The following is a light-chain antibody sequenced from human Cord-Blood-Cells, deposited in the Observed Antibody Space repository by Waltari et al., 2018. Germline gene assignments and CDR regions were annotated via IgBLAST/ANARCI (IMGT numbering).Light chain of an antibody. CDR1: QSVSSSY. V-gene: IGKV3-20*01. CDR2: GAS. Sequence: ENVLTQSPGTLSLSLGERATLSCRARQSVSSSYLAWFQQKPGQAPRLLIYGASSRATGIPDRFSGSGSGTDFTLTISRLEPEDFAVYYCQQYGSSPRTFGQGTKVEIK. J-gene: IGKJ1*01. CDR3: QQYGSSPRT.